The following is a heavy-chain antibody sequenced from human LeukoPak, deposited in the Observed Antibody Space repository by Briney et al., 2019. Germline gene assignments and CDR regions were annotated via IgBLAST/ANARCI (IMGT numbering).Heavy chain of an antibody. V-gene: IGHV3-11*05. CDR2: ISSSSSYT. Sequence: GGSLRLSCAASGFTFSDYYMSWIRHAPGKGLEWVSYISSSSSYTNYADSVKGRFTISRDNAKNSLYLQMNSLRAEDTAVYYCARDMGDIVGATGWDYWGQGTLVTVSS. CDR3: ARDMGDIVGATGWDY. D-gene: IGHD1-26*01. J-gene: IGHJ4*02. CDR1: GFTFSDYY.